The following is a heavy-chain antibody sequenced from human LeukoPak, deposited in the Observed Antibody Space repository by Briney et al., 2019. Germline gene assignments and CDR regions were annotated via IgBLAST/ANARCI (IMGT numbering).Heavy chain of an antibody. Sequence: SETLSLTCAVYGGSFSGYYWSWIRQPPGKGLEWIGEINHSGGTNYNPSLKSRVTISVDTSKNQFSLKLSSVTAADTAVYYCARGDPYSYGAPSLDYWGQGTLVTVSS. CDR1: GGSFSGYY. D-gene: IGHD5-18*01. CDR2: INHSGGT. V-gene: IGHV4-34*01. J-gene: IGHJ4*02. CDR3: ARGDPYSYGAPSLDY.